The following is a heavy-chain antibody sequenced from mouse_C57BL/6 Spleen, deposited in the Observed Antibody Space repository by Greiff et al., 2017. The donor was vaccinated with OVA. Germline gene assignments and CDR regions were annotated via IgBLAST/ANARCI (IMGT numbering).Heavy chain of an antibody. Sequence: DVKLVESGGGLVKPGGSLKLSCAASGFTFSDYGMHWVRQAPEKGLEWVAYISSGSSTIYYADTVKGRFTISRDNAKNTLFLQMTSLRSEDTAMYYCARGGLWPLDYWGQGTTLTVSS. CDR1: GFTFSDYG. V-gene: IGHV5-17*01. CDR2: ISSGSSTI. D-gene: IGHD1-1*02. J-gene: IGHJ2*01. CDR3: ARGGLWPLDY.